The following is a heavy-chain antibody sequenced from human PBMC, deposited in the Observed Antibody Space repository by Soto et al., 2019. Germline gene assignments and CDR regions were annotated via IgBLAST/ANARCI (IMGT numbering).Heavy chain of an antibody. CDR1: GGSISSSSYY. D-gene: IGHD3-22*01. CDR2: IYYSGST. CDR3: ARQKNHSSGPSAY. Sequence: SETLSLTCTVSGGSISSSSYYWGWIRQPPGKGLEWIGSIYYSGSTYYNPSLKSRVTISVDTSKNQFSLKLSSVTAADTAVYYWARQKNHSSGPSAYRGQGTLVIFSS. J-gene: IGHJ4*02. V-gene: IGHV4-39*01.